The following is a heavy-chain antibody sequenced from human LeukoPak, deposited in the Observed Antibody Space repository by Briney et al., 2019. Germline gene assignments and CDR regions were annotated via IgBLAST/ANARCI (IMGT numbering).Heavy chain of an antibody. V-gene: IGHV3-74*01. CDR3: AREDIVVVPAAYYYYYYGMDV. CDR1: GFTFSSYW. Sequence: SGGSLRLSCAASGFTFSSYWMHWVRQAPGKGLVWVSRINSDGSSSSYADSVKGRFTISRDNAKNTLYLQMNSLRAEDTAVYYCAREDIVVVPAAYYYYYYGMDVWGQGTTVTVSS. CDR2: INSDGSSS. J-gene: IGHJ6*02. D-gene: IGHD2-2*01.